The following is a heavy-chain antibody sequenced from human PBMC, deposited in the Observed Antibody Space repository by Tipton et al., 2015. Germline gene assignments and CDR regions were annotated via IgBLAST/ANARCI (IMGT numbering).Heavy chain of an antibody. D-gene: IGHD6-19*01. CDR3: ASRDWLLHHFDY. CDR2: IYYSGDT. Sequence: LRPSCTVPGVSISSTGYYWGWIRQPPGKGLEWIGSIYYSGDTYYNPSLKSRVTISEDTSKNQFSLKLNSVTAADAAMYYCASRDWLLHHFDYWGQGTLVTVSS. CDR1: GVSISSTGYY. V-gene: IGHV4-39*01. J-gene: IGHJ4*02.